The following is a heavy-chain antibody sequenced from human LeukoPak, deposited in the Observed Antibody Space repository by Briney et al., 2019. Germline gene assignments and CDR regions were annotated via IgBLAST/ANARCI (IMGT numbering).Heavy chain of an antibody. V-gene: IGHV4-59*01. CDR1: GGSISGYY. J-gene: IGHJ5*02. Sequence: SETLSLTCTVSGGSISGYYWSWIRQSPGKGLEWIGYIYYTGITTYNPSLGSRVTISVDRYNNQFSLRLTAVTAADTAVYYCARLHSSRAEEFDPWGQGTLVTVSS. CDR3: ARLHSSRAEEFDP. CDR2: IYYTGIT.